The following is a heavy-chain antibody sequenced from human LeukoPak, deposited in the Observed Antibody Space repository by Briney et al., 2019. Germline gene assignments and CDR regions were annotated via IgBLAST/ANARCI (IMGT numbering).Heavy chain of an antibody. CDR1: GGSISSYY. CDR2: IYTSGST. V-gene: IGHV4-4*07. Sequence: SETLSLTCTVSGGSISSYYWSWIRQPAGKGLEWIGRIYTSGSTNYNPSLKSRVTMSVDTSKNQFSLKLSSVTAADTAVYYCARDRREYYDSSGYYWVNGYWGQGTLVTVSS. CDR3: ARDRREYYDSSGYYWVNGY. J-gene: IGHJ4*02. D-gene: IGHD3-22*01.